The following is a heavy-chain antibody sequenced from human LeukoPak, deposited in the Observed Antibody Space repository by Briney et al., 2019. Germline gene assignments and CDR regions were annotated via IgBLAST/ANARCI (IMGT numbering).Heavy chain of an antibody. J-gene: IGHJ4*02. V-gene: IGHV4-59*01. CDR3: ARDIHDYVWGSYPL. CDR2: IYYSGST. CDR1: GGSISSYY. D-gene: IGHD3-16*02. Sequence: SETLSLTCTVSGGSISSYYWSWIRQPPGKGLEWIGYIYYSGSTNYNPSLKSRVTISVDTPKNQFSLKLSSVTAADTAVYYCARDIHDYVWGSYPLWGQGTLVTVSS.